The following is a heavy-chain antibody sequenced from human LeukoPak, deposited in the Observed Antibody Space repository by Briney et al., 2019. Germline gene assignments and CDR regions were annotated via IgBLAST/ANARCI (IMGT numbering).Heavy chain of an antibody. CDR2: ISSSSSYI. V-gene: IGHV3-21*04. CDR3: AKSSYYDSSGFYREYYFDY. J-gene: IGHJ4*02. D-gene: IGHD3-22*01. CDR1: GFTFSSYS. Sequence: GGSLRLSCAASGFTFSSYSMNWVRQAPGKGLEWVSSISSSSSYIYYADSVKGRFTISRDNSKNTLYLQMNSLRAEDTAVYYCAKSSYYDSSGFYREYYFDYWGQGTLVTVSS.